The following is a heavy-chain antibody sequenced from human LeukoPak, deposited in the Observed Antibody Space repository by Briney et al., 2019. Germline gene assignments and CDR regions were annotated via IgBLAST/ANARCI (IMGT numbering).Heavy chain of an antibody. CDR3: ARAGMYYYDSSGGGDAFDI. Sequence: GGSLRLSCAASGFTFSRFWMHWVRQDPGKGLVWFSRINSDGSITSYADSVKGRFTISRDNAKNTLYLQMNSLRAEDTAVYYCARAGMYYYDSSGGGDAFDIWGQGAMVTVSS. V-gene: IGHV3-74*01. CDR1: GFTFSRFW. CDR2: INSDGSIT. D-gene: IGHD3-22*01. J-gene: IGHJ3*02.